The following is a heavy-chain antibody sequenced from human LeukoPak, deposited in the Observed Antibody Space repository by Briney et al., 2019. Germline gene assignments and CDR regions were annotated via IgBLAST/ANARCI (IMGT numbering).Heavy chain of an antibody. J-gene: IGHJ4*02. CDR1: GFTFSSYS. D-gene: IGHD2-15*01. Sequence: GGSLRLSCAASGFTFSSYSMNWVRQAPGKGLEWVSSISSSSSYIYYADSVKGRFTISRDNAKNSLYLQMNSLRAEDTAVYYCARDSSGGLCFDYWGQGTLVTVSS. V-gene: IGHV3-21*01. CDR2: ISSSSSYI. CDR3: ARDSSGGLCFDY.